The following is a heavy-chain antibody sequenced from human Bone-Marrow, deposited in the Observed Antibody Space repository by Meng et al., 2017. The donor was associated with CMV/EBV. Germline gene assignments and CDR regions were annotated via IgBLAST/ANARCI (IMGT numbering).Heavy chain of an antibody. CDR1: GGSISSSNYY. D-gene: IGHD3-10*01. Sequence: SETLSLTCTVSGGSISSSNYYWGWIRQPPGKGLEWIGTIYYSGSTYYNPSLKSRVTISVDTSKNQFSLKLSSVTAADTAVYYCARDRARRGWFDPWGQGTLVTVSS. CDR3: ARDRARRGWFDP. J-gene: IGHJ5*02. CDR2: IYYSGST. V-gene: IGHV4-39*07.